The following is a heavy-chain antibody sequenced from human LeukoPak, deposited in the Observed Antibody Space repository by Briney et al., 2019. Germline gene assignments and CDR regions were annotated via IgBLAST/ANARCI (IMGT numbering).Heavy chain of an antibody. Sequence: PGGSLRLSCAASGFTFSSYAMHWVRQAPGKGLEWVAVISYDGSNKYYADSVKGRFTISRDNSKNTLYLQMNSLRAEDTAVYYCARDLGTAVAGTGINWFDPWGQGTLVTVSS. CDR1: GFTFSSYA. CDR3: ARDLGTAVAGTGINWFDP. V-gene: IGHV3-30*04. J-gene: IGHJ5*02. D-gene: IGHD6-19*01. CDR2: ISYDGSNK.